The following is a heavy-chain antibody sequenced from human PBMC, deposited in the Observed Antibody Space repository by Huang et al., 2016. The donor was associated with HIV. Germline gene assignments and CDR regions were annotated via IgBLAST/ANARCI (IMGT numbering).Heavy chain of an antibody. Sequence: FRNFAIGWVRQAPGQGLEWMGGIIPTLGTANYAQKFQGRVTIIADESTSTAYMELSSLRSEATAVYYCATVDYYDTSGPQRGYFDNWGQGTLVTVSS. J-gene: IGHJ4*02. CDR2: IIPTLGTA. V-gene: IGHV1-69*01. D-gene: IGHD3-22*01. CDR1: FRNFA. CDR3: ATVDYYDTSGPQRGYFDN.